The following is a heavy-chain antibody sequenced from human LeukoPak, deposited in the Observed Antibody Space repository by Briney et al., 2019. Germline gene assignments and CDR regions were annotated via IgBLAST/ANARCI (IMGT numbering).Heavy chain of an antibody. CDR3: ARASTRPWAFAI. CDR2: IYYSGST. Sequence: SETLSLTCTVSGGSISSSSYYWGWIRQPPGKGLEWIGSIYYSGSTYYNPSLKSRVTISVDTSKNQFSLKLSSVTAADTAVYYCARASTRPWAFAIWGQGTMVTVSS. V-gene: IGHV4-39*01. J-gene: IGHJ3*02. CDR1: GGSISSSSYY. D-gene: IGHD6-6*01.